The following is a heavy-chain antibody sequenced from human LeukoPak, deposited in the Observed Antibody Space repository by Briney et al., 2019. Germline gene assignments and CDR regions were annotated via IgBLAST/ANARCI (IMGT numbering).Heavy chain of an antibody. V-gene: IGHV1-18*01. CDR2: ISAYNGGT. Sequence: ASVTVSCKGSGYDFKSKGISWIRPAPADGLPWMGWISAYNGGTKYEQTFEGRIDITTETSTTTAHLEVRSLRSDDAAVYYCLRDSDILIVPVPSLYTWFDSWGQGTLVIVSS. CDR3: LRDSDILIVPVPSLYTWFDS. D-gene: IGHD1-26*01. J-gene: IGHJ5*01. CDR1: GYDFKSKG.